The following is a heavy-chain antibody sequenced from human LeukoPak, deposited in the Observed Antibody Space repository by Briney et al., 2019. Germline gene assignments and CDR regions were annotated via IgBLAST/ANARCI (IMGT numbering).Heavy chain of an antibody. CDR2: IYDSGST. V-gene: IGHV4-59*08. J-gene: IGHJ3*02. CDR3: ARLPYCSSTSCLRGAFDI. Sequence: SETLTLTCTASGGSFSSYYWSWIRQPPGKGLEWIGYIYDSGSTNYYASLKSRVTISVGTSTNQLSLKLSSVTAADTAVYYCARLPYCSSTSCLRGAFDIWGQGTMVTVSS. CDR1: GGSFSSYY. D-gene: IGHD2-2*01.